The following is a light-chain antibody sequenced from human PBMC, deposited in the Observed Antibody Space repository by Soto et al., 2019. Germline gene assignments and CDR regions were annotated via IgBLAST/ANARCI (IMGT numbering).Light chain of an antibody. Sequence: SYELTQPPSVSVSPGQTASITCSGDKLGDKFASWYQQRPGQAPVLVIYQDVKRPSGISERFSGSNSGNTASLTISGLQAEDEADYYCSSYTSSSTLVFGTWTKLTVL. V-gene: IGLV3-1*01. CDR3: SSYTSSSTLV. CDR1: KLGDKF. J-gene: IGLJ1*01. CDR2: QDV.